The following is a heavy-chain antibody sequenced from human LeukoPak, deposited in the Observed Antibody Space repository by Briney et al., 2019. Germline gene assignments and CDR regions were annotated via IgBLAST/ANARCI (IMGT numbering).Heavy chain of an antibody. CDR2: IWYDGSNK. Sequence: HPGRSLRLSCAASGFTFSSYGMHWVRQAPGKGLEWVAVIWYDGSNKYYADSVKGRFTISRDNSKNTLYLQMNSLRAEDTAVYYCARDRYYDSRHWFDPWGQGTLVTVSS. J-gene: IGHJ5*02. D-gene: IGHD3-22*01. CDR1: GFTFSSYG. V-gene: IGHV3-33*08. CDR3: ARDRYYDSRHWFDP.